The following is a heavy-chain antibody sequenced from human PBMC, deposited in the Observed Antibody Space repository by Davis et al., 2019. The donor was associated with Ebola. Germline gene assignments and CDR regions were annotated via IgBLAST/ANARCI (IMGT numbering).Heavy chain of an antibody. CDR3: ARHTDFGVVTSFDY. Sequence: SETLSLTCTVSGGSISSYYWSWIRQPPGKGLEWIGYIYYSGSTNYNPSLKSRVTISVDTSKNQFSLKLSSVTAADTAVYYCARHTDFGVVTSFDYWGQGTLVTVSS. CDR2: IYYSGST. D-gene: IGHD3-3*01. V-gene: IGHV4-59*01. CDR1: GGSISSYY. J-gene: IGHJ4*02.